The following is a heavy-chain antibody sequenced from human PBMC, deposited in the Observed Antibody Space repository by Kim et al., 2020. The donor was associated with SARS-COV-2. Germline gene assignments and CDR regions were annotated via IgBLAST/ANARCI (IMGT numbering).Heavy chain of an antibody. CDR1: GYTFSNYG. V-gene: IGHV1-18*01. J-gene: IGHJ5*02. CDR3: AREGGSGVFDP. Sequence: ASVKVSCKASGYTFSNYGISWVRQAPGQGLEWMGWISAYNGITNYAQKLQGRVTMTTDTSTSTAYMELRSLRSDDTAVFSCAREGGSGVFDPWGQGTLVTVSS. CDR2: ISAYNGIT. D-gene: IGHD2-15*01.